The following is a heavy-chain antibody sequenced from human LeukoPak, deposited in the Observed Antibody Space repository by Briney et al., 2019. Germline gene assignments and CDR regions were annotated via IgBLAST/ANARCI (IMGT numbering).Heavy chain of an antibody. V-gene: IGHV3-20*04. CDR1: GFTFDDYG. D-gene: IGHD5-18*01. CDR2: INWNGDST. J-gene: IGHJ4*02. CDR3: ARGGPRDGYDY. Sequence: GGSLRLSCAASGFTFDDYGMSWVRQAPGKGLEWVSGINWNGDSTGYADSVKGRFTISRDNAKNSLYLQMNSLRAEDTAVYYCARGGPRDGYDYWGQGTLVTVSS.